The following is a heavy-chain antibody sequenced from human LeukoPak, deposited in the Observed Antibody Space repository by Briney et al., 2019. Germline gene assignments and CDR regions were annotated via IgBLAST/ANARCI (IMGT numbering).Heavy chain of an antibody. D-gene: IGHD3-10*01. CDR3: ARSMVRGEGFDY. CDR2: MNPNSGNT. J-gene: IGHJ4*02. V-gene: IGHV1-8*02. Sequence: ASVKVSCKASGYTFTSYGISWVRQAPGQGLEWMGWMNPNSGNTGYAQKFQGRVTMTRNTSISTAYMELSSLRSEDTAVYYCARSMVRGEGFDYWGQGTLVTVSS. CDR1: GYTFTSYG.